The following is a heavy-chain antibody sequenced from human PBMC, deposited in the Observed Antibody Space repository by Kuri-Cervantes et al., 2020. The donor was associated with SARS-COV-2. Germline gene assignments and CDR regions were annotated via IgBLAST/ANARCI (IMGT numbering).Heavy chain of an antibody. CDR1: GFTFSSSW. Sequence: GESLKISCAASGFTFSSSWMHWVRQAPGKGLEWVSSISSSSSYIYYADSVKGRFTISRDNAKNSLYLQMNSLRAEDTAVYYCARDIVVVPAAIHYYYGMDVWGQGTTVTVSS. V-gene: IGHV3-21*01. CDR3: ARDIVVVPAAIHYYYGMDV. CDR2: ISSSSSYI. J-gene: IGHJ6*02. D-gene: IGHD2-2*02.